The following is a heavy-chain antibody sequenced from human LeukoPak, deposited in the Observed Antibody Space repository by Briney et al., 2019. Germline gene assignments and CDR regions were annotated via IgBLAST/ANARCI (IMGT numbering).Heavy chain of an antibody. Sequence: ASVKVSCKASGYTFTGYYMHWVRQAPGQGLEWLGWINPYSGGTNYAQKFQDRVTMTRDTSISTAYMELSSLTSDDSAVYYCAKNFFGSGSYVLVFDPWGQGTLVTVSS. J-gene: IGHJ5*02. V-gene: IGHV1-2*02. CDR3: AKNFFGSGSYVLVFDP. CDR1: GYTFTGYY. D-gene: IGHD3-10*01. CDR2: INPYSGGT.